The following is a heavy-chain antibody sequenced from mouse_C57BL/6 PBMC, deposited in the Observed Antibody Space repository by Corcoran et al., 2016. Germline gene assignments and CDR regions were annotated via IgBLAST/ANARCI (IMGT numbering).Heavy chain of an antibody. D-gene: IGHD2-4*01. V-gene: IGHV1-26*01. CDR1: GYTFTDYY. CDR3: AYYDLDY. J-gene: IGHJ4*01. Sequence: EVQLQQSGPELVKPGASVKISCKASGYTFTDYYMNWVKQSHGKSLEWIGDINPNNGGTSYNQKFKGKATLTVDKSSSTAYMERRSLTSEDSAVYYCAYYDLDYWGQXTSVTVSS. CDR2: INPNNGGT.